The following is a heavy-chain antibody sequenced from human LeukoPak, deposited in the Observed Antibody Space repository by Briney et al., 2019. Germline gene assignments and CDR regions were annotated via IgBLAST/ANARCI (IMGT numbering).Heavy chain of an antibody. CDR2: INPNSGGT. Sequence: ASVKVSCKASGYTFTGYYMHWVRQAPGQGLEWMGWINPNSGGTNYAQKFQGRVTMTRDTSISTAYMELSRLRSDDTAVYYCARVFLYGDYVYFQHWGQGTLVTVSS. D-gene: IGHD4-17*01. CDR1: GYTFTGYY. CDR3: ARVFLYGDYVYFQH. V-gene: IGHV1-2*02. J-gene: IGHJ1*01.